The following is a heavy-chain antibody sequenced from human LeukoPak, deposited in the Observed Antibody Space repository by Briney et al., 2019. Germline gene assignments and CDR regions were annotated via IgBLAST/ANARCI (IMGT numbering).Heavy chain of an antibody. D-gene: IGHD5-18*01. V-gene: IGHV1-2*02. CDR3: ARGYSYGDWIFDY. CDR1: GYTFTGYY. Sequence: ASVKVSCKASGYTFTGYYMHWVRQAPGHGLEWMGWINPNSGGTNYAQKFPGRVTMTRDTSISTAYMELSRLRSDDTVVYYWARGYSYGDWIFDYWGQGTLVTVSS. J-gene: IGHJ4*02. CDR2: INPNSGGT.